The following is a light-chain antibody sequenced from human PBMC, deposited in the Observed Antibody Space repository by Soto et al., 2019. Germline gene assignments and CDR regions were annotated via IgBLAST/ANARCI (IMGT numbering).Light chain of an antibody. CDR2: DAS. V-gene: IGKV3-11*01. Sequence: EIVLTQSPATLSLSPGERATLSCRASQSVSSYLAWYQQKPGQAPRLLISDASNRATGIPARFSGSGSGTDFTLTISSLEPEDFAVYYCQQRTKCPSSTFGQGKRLEIK. CDR3: QQRTKCPSST. CDR1: QSVSSY. J-gene: IGKJ5*01.